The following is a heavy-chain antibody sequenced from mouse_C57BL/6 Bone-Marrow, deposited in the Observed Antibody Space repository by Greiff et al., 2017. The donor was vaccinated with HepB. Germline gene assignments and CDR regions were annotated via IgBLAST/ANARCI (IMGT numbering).Heavy chain of an antibody. V-gene: IGHV5-2*01. CDR1: EYEFPSHD. CDR3: ARLGSSYPHWYFDV. D-gene: IGHD1-1*01. J-gene: IGHJ1*03. Sequence: EVQRVESGEGLVKPGGSLKLSCESNEYEFPSHDMSWVRKTPEKRLELVAAINSDGGSTYYPDTMERRFIISRDNTKKTLYLQMSSLRSEDTALYYCARLGSSYPHWYFDVWGTGTTVTVSS. CDR2: INSDGGST.